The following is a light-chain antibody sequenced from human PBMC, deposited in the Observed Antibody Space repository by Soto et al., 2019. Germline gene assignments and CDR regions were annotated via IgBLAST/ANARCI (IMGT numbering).Light chain of an antibody. J-gene: IGKJ3*01. CDR1: QGISSY. Sequence: DIQLTQSPSFLSASVGARVTITCRASQGISSYLAWYQQKPGKAPKLLIYAASTLQSGVPSRFSGSGSGTEFTLTMSSLQPEDFATYYCQQGGTFGPGTKVDI. CDR2: AAS. CDR3: QQGGT. V-gene: IGKV1-9*01.